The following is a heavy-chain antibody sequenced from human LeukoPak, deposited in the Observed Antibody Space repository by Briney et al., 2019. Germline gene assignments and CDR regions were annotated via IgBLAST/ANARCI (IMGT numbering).Heavy chain of an antibody. D-gene: IGHD3-22*01. CDR2: INPNSGGT. Sequence: ASVKVSCKASGYTFTGYYMHWVRQAPGQGLEWMGWINPNSGGTNYAQKFQGRVTMTRDASISTAYMELSRLRSDDTAVYYCARAPPVMYYYDSSGTYYFDYWGQGTLVTVSS. CDR3: ARAPPVMYYYDSSGTYYFDY. V-gene: IGHV1-2*02. CDR1: GYTFTGYY. J-gene: IGHJ4*02.